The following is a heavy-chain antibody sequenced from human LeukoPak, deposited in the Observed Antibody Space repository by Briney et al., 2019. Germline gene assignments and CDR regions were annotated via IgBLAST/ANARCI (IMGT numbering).Heavy chain of an antibody. J-gene: IGHJ4*02. D-gene: IGHD3-22*01. CDR3: ARWNYDSSGYLDY. CDR2: IYHSGRT. Sequence: SETLSLTCAVYGGSFSGYYWSWIRQPPGKGLEWIGIIYHSGRTDYNPSLKSRVTISEDTSKNQFSLKLSSVTAADTAVYYCARWNYDSSGYLDYWGQGTLVTVSS. CDR1: GGSFSGYY. V-gene: IGHV4-34*01.